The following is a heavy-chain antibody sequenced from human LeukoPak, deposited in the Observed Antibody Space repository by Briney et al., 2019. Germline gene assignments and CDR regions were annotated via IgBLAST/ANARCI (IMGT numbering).Heavy chain of an antibody. CDR3: ARDTASLEPDAFDI. Sequence: SETLSLTCTVSGGSISSYYWSWIRQPAGKGLERIRRIYTSGSTNYNPSLKSRVTMSVDTSKNQFPLKLCSVTAADTAVYYCARDTASLEPDAFDIWGQGTMVTVSS. J-gene: IGHJ3*02. V-gene: IGHV4-4*07. D-gene: IGHD1-1*01. CDR1: GGSISSYY. CDR2: IYTSGST.